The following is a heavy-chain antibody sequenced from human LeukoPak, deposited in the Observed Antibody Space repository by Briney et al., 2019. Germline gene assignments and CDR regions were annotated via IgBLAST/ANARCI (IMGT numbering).Heavy chain of an antibody. D-gene: IGHD1/OR15-1a*01. V-gene: IGHV3-7*01. CDR3: ARDWGGWNTPYYFDY. CDR2: IKQDGSEK. Sequence: PGGSLRLSCAASGFTFGSYWMSWVRQAPGKGLEWVANIKQDGSEKYYVDSVKGRFTISRDNAKNSLYLQMNSLRAEDTAVYYCARDWGGWNTPYYFDYWGQGTLVTVSS. CDR1: GFTFGSYW. J-gene: IGHJ4*02.